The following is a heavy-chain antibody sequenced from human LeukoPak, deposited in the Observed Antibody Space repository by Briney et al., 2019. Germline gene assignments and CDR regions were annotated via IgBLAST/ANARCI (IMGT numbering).Heavy chain of an antibody. V-gene: IGHV1-69*04. Sequence: ASVKVSCKASGGTFSSYAISWVRQAPGQGLEWMGRIIPILGIANYAQKFQGRVTITADKSTSTAYMELSSLRSEDTAVYYCARVGYDGSGYLPYWGQGTLVTVSS. D-gene: IGHD3-22*01. CDR3: ARVGYDGSGYLPY. J-gene: IGHJ4*02. CDR2: IIPILGIA. CDR1: GGTFSSYA.